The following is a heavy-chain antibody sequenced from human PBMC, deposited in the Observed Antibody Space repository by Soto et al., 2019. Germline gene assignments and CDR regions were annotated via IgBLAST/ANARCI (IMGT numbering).Heavy chain of an antibody. CDR2: ITYDGSNK. J-gene: IGHJ6*02. D-gene: IGHD3-3*01. CDR3: ARDRVAHYYYYGMDV. V-gene: IGHV3-30*04. CDR1: GFTFNTYA. Sequence: QVQLVESGGGVVQPGRSLRLSCAASGFTFNTYALHWVRQAPGKGLEWVAVITYDGSNKYYADSVKGRFTISIDNSEDMVFLQMNSLIPEDTAVYHWARDRVAHYYYYGMDVWGHGTTGTV.